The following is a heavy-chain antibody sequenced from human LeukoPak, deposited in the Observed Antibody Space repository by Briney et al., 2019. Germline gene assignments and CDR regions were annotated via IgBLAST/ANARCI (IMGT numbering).Heavy chain of an antibody. J-gene: IGHJ4*02. V-gene: IGHV3-21*01. CDR1: GFTFSSYE. Sequence: PGGSLRLSCVASGFTFSSYEMNWVRQAPGKGLEWVSTITSTSAYIYYADSVKGRFTISRDNAKNSLSLQMNSLRAEDTAVYYCVRGYIYAYAFDYWGQGTLVTVSS. CDR3: VRGYIYAYAFDY. CDR2: ITSTSAYI. D-gene: IGHD5-18*01.